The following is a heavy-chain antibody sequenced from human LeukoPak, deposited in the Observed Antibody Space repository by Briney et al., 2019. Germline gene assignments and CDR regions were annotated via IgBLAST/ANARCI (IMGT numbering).Heavy chain of an antibody. Sequence: ASVKVSCKASGGTFSSYAISWVRQAPGQGLEWMGGIIPIFGTANYAQKFQGRVTITADESTSTAYMELSSLRSEDTAVYYCARYYYDSSGYLNWYFDLWGRGTLVTVSS. J-gene: IGHJ2*01. V-gene: IGHV1-69*13. D-gene: IGHD3-22*01. CDR2: IIPIFGTA. CDR1: GGTFSSYA. CDR3: ARYYYDSSGYLNWYFDL.